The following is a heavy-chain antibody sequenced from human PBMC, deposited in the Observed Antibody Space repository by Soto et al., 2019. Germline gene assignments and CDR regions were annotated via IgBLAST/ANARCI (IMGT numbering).Heavy chain of an antibody. Sequence: SGPTLVNPTQTLTLTCTFSGFSLSTSGMCVSWIRQPPGKALEWLAHINWDDDKYYSTSLKTRLTISKDTSKNQVVLTMTNMGPVDTATYYCARMTYYYDSSAQVSSAFDIWGQGTMVTVSS. J-gene: IGHJ3*02. CDR3: ARMTYYYDSSAQVSSAFDI. V-gene: IGHV2-70*01. CDR1: GFSLSTSGMC. D-gene: IGHD3-22*01. CDR2: INWDDDK.